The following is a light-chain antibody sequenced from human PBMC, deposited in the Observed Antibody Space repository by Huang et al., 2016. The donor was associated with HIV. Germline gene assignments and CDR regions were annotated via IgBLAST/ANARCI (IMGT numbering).Light chain of an antibody. J-gene: IGKJ1*01. CDR2: AAS. V-gene: IGKV1-9*01. Sequence: IQLTQSPSSLSASVGDRVTITCRAREGISSYLAWYQQKSGKAPKFLIYAASTLQMGVPSRFSGSGSGTDFTLTISSLQPEDFATYYCQQLNDYPWTFGQGTKVEIK. CDR1: EGISSY. CDR3: QQLNDYPWT.